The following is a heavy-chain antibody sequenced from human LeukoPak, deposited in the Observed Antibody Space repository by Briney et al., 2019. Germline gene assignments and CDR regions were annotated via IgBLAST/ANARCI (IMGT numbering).Heavy chain of an antibody. J-gene: IGHJ4*02. Sequence: PGRSLRFSCAASRFTFSSYGMHWVRQAPGKGLEWVAVISYDGSNKYYADSVKGRFTISRDNSKNTLYLQMNSLRPEDTAVYYCAPENLDYWGQGTLVTVSS. CDR2: ISYDGSNK. CDR3: APENLDY. CDR1: RFTFSSYG. V-gene: IGHV3-30*03.